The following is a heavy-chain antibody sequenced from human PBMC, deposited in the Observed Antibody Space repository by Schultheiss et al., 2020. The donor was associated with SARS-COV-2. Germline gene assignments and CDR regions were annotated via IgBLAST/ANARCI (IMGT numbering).Heavy chain of an antibody. Sequence: ASVKVSCKASGYTFTSYDINWVRQATGQGLEWMGWMNPNSGNTGYAQKFQGRVTMTRNTSISTAYMELSSLRSEDTAVYYCARERLDHTDTAMVMARDGYYYYGMDVWGQGTTVTVSS. V-gene: IGHV1-8*01. CDR1: GYTFTSYD. CDR2: MNPNSGNT. D-gene: IGHD5-18*01. CDR3: ARERLDHTDTAMVMARDGYYYYGMDV. J-gene: IGHJ6*02.